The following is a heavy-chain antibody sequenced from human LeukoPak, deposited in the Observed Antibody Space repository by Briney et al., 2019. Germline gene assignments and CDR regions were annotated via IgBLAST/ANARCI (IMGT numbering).Heavy chain of an antibody. CDR1: GVSISGYY. D-gene: IGHD3-16*01. CDR2: VYYSGTT. CDR3: ARHGGGSNSVFYSDY. J-gene: IGHJ4*02. Sequence: SETLCLTCAVSGVSISGYYRSWVRQPPGKGLEWVGYVYYSGTTDYNPSPTSRVTPSINPSTNQLSLKPTSVTAADTCVYYCARHGGGSNSVFYSDYWGQGALVTVSS. V-gene: IGHV4-59*08.